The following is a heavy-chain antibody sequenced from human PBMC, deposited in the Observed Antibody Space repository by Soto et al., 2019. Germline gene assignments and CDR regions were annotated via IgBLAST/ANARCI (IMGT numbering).Heavy chain of an antibody. CDR2: ISSSSSYI. CDR3: ARDLRRFAAAGTGY. V-gene: IGHV3-21*01. J-gene: IGHJ4*02. CDR1: GFTFSSYS. D-gene: IGHD6-13*01. Sequence: GGSLRLSCAASGFTFSSYSMNWVRQAPGKGLEWVSSISSSSSYIYYADSVKGRFTISRDNAKNSLYLQMNSLRAEDTAVYYCARDLRRFAAAGTGYWGQGTLVTVSS.